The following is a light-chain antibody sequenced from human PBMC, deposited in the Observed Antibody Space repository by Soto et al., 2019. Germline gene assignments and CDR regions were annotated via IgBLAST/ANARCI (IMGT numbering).Light chain of an antibody. CDR3: CSSGGSPTYV. CDR1: SSNVGSYKL. J-gene: IGLJ1*01. Sequence: QSVLTQPASVSGSPGQSITISCTGTSSNVGSYKLVSWYQQHPGKAPKLMIFEVNKRPSGVSNRFSGSKSGNTASLTISGLKVDDEADYYCCSSGGSPTYVFGPGNKVTV. CDR2: EVN. V-gene: IGLV2-23*02.